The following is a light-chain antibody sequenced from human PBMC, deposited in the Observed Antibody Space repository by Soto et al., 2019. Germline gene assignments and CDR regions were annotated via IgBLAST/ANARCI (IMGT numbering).Light chain of an antibody. CDR2: WAS. Sequence: DIVMTQSPDSLAVSLGERATINCKSSQSVLYSSNNKNYLAWYQQKPGQPPKLLIYWASTRESGVPDRFGGSRSGTDFTLTISSLQAEDVAVYYCQQYYSTPQTFGQGTKVEIK. J-gene: IGKJ1*01. CDR1: QSVLYSSNNKNY. CDR3: QQYYSTPQT. V-gene: IGKV4-1*01.